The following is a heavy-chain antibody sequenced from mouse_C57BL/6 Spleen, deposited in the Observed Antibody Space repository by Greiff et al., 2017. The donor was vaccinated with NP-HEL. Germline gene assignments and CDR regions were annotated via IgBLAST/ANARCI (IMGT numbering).Heavy chain of an antibody. Sequence: QVQLQQSGAELAKPGASVKLSCKASGYTFTSYWMHWVKQRPGQGLEWIGYINPSSGYTKYNPKFKDKATLTAAKSSSTAYMQLSSLTYEDSAVYYCARSSPYYGSSYYAMAYWGQGTSVTVSS. J-gene: IGHJ4*01. V-gene: IGHV1-7*01. CDR1: GYTFTSYW. CDR2: INPSSGYT. D-gene: IGHD1-1*01. CDR3: ARSSPYYGSSYYAMAY.